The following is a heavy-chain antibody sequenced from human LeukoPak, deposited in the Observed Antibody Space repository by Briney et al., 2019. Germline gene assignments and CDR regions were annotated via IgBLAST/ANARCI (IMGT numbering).Heavy chain of an antibody. CDR2: INTDSGGT. CDR1: RYTFTAYY. Sequence: ASVKVSCKASRYTFTAYYMHWVRQAPGQGLEWMGRINTDSGGTSYAQRFQGRVTMTRDASINTAYMEPSRLRSDDTALYYCARQYNFGFDYWGQGTLVTVSS. V-gene: IGHV1-2*06. J-gene: IGHJ4*02. D-gene: IGHD2/OR15-2a*01. CDR3: ARQYNFGFDY.